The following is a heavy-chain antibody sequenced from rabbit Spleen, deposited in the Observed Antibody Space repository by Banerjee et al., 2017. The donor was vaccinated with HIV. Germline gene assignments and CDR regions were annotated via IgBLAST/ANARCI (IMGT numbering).Heavy chain of an antibody. V-gene: IGHV1S7*01. J-gene: IGHJ3*01. Sequence: QLEESGGGLVQPEGSLTLTCTASGFSFSSNYYMSWVRQAPGKGLEWIGYIDPVFGSTYYAIWVNGRFTISSHNAQNTLYLQLKSLTAADTATYFCVRGASSSGYYSLWGQGTLVTVS. D-gene: IGHD1-1*01. CDR2: IDPVFGST. CDR1: GFSFSSNYY. CDR3: VRGASSSGYYSL.